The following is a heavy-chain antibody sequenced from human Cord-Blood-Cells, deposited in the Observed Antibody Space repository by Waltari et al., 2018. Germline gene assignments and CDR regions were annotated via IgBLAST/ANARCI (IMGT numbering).Heavy chain of an antibody. Sequence: QVKLQESGPGLVKPSETLSLTCTVSGGSISSYYWSWIRQPPGKGLEWIGYIYYSVSTNYNPPLKSRVTISVDTSKNQYSLKLSSVTAADTAVYYCARYRTGTFDYWGQEPWSPSPQ. J-gene: IGHJ4*01. CDR3: ARYRTGTFDY. D-gene: IGHD1-1*01. CDR1: GGSISSYY. V-gene: IGHV4-59*01. CDR2: IYYSVST.